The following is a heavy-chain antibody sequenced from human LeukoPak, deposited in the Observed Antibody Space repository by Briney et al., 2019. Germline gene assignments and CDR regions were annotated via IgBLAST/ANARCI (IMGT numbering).Heavy chain of an antibody. J-gene: IGHJ4*02. CDR2: ISYDGSNK. D-gene: IGHD1-26*01. CDR3: ARDASGFDY. V-gene: IGHV3-30*04. CDR1: GFTFSSYA. Sequence: GGSLRLSCAASGFTFSSYAMHWVRQAPGKGLEWVAVISYDGSNKYYADSVKGRFTISRDNSKNTLYLQMNSLRAEDTAVYYCARDASGFDYWGQGTLVTVSS.